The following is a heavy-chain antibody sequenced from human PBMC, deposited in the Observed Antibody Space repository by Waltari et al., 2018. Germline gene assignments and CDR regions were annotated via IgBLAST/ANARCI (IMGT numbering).Heavy chain of an antibody. D-gene: IGHD6-19*01. CDR3: ARDVAGSQGGAFDI. CDR2: INPNSDDA. CDR1: GYPFTAYY. Sequence: QVQLVQSGTAVKKTGASVKVSCKASGYPFTAYYLHWLRQAPGQGLEWMGCINPNSDDANYAQMFQGGVTMTMDTSIDTGYLELSSLRSDDTAVYYCARDVAGSQGGAFDIWGQGTMVTVSS. V-gene: IGHV1-2*02. J-gene: IGHJ3*02.